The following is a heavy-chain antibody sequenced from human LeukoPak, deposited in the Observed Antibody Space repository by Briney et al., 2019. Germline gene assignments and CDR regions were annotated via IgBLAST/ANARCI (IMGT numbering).Heavy chain of an antibody. J-gene: IGHJ4*02. V-gene: IGHV1-8*01. D-gene: IGHD3-22*01. CDR2: MNPNSGNT. CDR1: GYTLTSYD. CDR3: ARGGKDTMIEDADWGIDY. Sequence: ASVKVSCKASGYTLTSYDINWVRQATGQGLEWMGWMNPNSGNTGYAQKFQGRVTMTRNTSISTAYMELSSLRSEDTAVYYCARGGKDTMIEDADWGIDYWGQGTLVTVSS.